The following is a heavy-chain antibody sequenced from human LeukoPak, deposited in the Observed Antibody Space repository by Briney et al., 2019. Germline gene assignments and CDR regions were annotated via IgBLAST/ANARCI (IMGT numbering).Heavy chain of an antibody. J-gene: IGHJ3*02. CDR1: GGSFSGYY. CDR3: ARGRRYSSGWYYPGDAFYI. D-gene: IGHD6-19*01. V-gene: IGHV4-34*01. CDR2: IKHSGST. Sequence: SETLSLTCAVYGGSFSGYYWSWIRQPPGKGLEWIGEIKHSGSTNYNPSLKSRVTISVDTSKNQFSLKLSSVTAADTAVYYCARGRRYSSGWYYPGDAFYIWGQGTMVTVSS.